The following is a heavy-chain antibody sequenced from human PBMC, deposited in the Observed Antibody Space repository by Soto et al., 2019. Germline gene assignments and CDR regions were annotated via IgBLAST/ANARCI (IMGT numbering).Heavy chain of an antibody. CDR3: ARLTAGADPTIDY. Sequence: GGSLRLSCAASGFTFSSYWMHWVRQAPGKGLVWVSRINRYGSSTSYADSEKGRFTISSDNAKNTLYLQMNSLRAEDTAVYYGARLTAGADPTIDYWGQGTLVTVSS. CDR1: GFTFSSYW. V-gene: IGHV3-74*01. J-gene: IGHJ4*02. D-gene: IGHD7-27*01. CDR2: INRYGSST.